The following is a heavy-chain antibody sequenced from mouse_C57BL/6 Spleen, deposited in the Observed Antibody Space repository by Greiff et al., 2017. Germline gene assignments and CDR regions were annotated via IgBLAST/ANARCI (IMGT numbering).Heavy chain of an antibody. CDR2: IYPGDGDT. Sequence: VQLQQSGPELVKPGASVKISCKASGYAFSSSWMNWVKQRPGKGLEWIGRIYPGDGDTNYNGKFKGKATLTAAKSSSTADMHHSSLPSEDSAVYFCARSHPSWDDYFDYWGQGTTLTGSS. V-gene: IGHV1-82*01. CDR3: ARSHPSWDDYFDY. D-gene: IGHD4-1*01. CDR1: GYAFSSSW. J-gene: IGHJ2*01.